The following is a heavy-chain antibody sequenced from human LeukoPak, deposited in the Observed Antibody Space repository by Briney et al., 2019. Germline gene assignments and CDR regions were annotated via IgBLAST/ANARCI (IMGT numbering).Heavy chain of an antibody. D-gene: IGHD3-22*01. CDR2: ISYDGSNK. V-gene: IGHV3-30-3*01. J-gene: IGHJ4*02. Sequence: QPGRYLRLSCAASGFTLSSYAMHWVRQAPGKGLEWVAVISYDGSNKYYADSVKGRFTISRDNSKNTLYLQMNSLRAEDTAVYYCARDTDYYDSSYYFDYWGQGTLVTVSS. CDR3: ARDTDYYDSSYYFDY. CDR1: GFTLSSYA.